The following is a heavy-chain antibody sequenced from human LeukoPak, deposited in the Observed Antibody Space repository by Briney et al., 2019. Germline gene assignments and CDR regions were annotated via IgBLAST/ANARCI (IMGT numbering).Heavy chain of an antibody. J-gene: IGHJ4*02. CDR1: GFPFSSYW. V-gene: IGHV3-7*04. CDR3: TRVGYIDEGIDY. D-gene: IGHD5-24*01. CDR2: IEQDGSKK. Sequence: GGSLRLSCVASGFPFSSYWMTWVRQAPGKGLEWVANIEQDGSKKSYVDSVKGRFTISRDNAKNSLYLQMNSLRAEDTAIYYCTRVGYIDEGIDYWGQGTLVTVSS.